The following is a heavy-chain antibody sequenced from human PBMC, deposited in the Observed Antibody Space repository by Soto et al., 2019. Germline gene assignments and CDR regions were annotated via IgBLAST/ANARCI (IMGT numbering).Heavy chain of an antibody. Sequence: QGQLVQSGADVNKPGSSVQVSCKASGGTLSYNAFSWVRQAPGHGLEWLGWIVTIFGTANHAQKFQDRVTITADEPTRTVYMELRSLSSEETAVYYCARNGAYSSSQLSLDVWGHETTVTVSS. CDR3: ARNGAYSSSQLSLDV. CDR1: GGTLSYNA. V-gene: IGHV1-69*01. D-gene: IGHD6-13*01. J-gene: IGHJ6*02. CDR2: IVTIFGTA.